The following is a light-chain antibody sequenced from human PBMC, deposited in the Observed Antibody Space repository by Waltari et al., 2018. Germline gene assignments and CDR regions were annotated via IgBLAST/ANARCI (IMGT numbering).Light chain of an antibody. CDR1: QSISSW. CDR3: QQYNSYSWT. V-gene: IGKV1-5*01. J-gene: IGKJ1*01. Sequence: DIQMTQSPSTLSASVGDRVTITCRASQSISSWLAWYQQKPGKVPKLLIDGASSLESGVPSRFSGSGSGTEFTLTISSLQPDDFATYYCQQYNSYSWTFGQGTKVEIK. CDR2: GAS.